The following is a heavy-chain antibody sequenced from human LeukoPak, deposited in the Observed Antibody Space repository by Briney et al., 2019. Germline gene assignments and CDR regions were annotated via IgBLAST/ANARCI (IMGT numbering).Heavy chain of an antibody. D-gene: IGHD3-22*01. V-gene: IGHV1-2*02. Sequence: ASVKVSCKVSGYTFTGYYMHWVRQAPGQGLEWMGWINPNSGGTNYAQKFQGRVTMTRDTSISTAYMELSRLRSDDTAVYYCARDRRYYYDSSGYYQYYYYYYMDVWGKGTTVTVSS. CDR1: GYTFTGYY. J-gene: IGHJ6*03. CDR3: ARDRRYYYDSSGYYQYYYYYYMDV. CDR2: INPNSGGT.